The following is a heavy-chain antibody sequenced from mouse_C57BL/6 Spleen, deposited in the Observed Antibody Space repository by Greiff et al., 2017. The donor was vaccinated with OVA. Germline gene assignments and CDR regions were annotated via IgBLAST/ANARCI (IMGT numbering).Heavy chain of an antibody. CDR2: IYPGDGDT. CDR1: GYAFSSSW. V-gene: IGHV1-82*01. J-gene: IGHJ1*03. D-gene: IGHD2-5*01. Sequence: VKLQQSGPELVKPGASVKISCKASGYAFSSSWMNWVKQRPGKGLEWIGRIYPGDGDTNYNGKFKGKATLTADKSSSTAYMQLSSLTSEDSAVDFCARSGYSIWYFDVWGTGTTVTVSS. CDR3: ARSGYSIWYFDV.